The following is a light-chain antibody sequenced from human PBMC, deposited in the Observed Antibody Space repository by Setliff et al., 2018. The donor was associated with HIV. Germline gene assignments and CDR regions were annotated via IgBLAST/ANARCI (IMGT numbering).Light chain of an antibody. CDR3: QSYDSSLSGSYV. CDR2: GNS. J-gene: IGLJ1*01. CDR1: SSNIGAGYD. Sequence: QSVLTQPPSVSGAPGQRVTFSCTGSSSNIGAGYDVHGYQQLPGTAPKLLIYGNSNRPSGVPDRFSGSKSGTSASLAITGLQAEDEADYYCQSYDSSLSGSYVFGTGTKVTVL. V-gene: IGLV1-40*01.